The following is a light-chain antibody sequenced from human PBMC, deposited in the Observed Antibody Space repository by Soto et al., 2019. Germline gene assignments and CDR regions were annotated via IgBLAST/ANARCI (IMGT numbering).Light chain of an antibody. CDR3: YSYVDSSTVYV. Sequence: QSALTQPASVSGSPGQSITISCTGTSSDVGSYNLVSWYQQHPGKVPKLIIYEGSKRPSGVSNRFSVSRSGNTASLTISGLQAEDEADYYCYSYVDSSTVYVFGTGTKVTVL. CDR1: SSDVGSYNL. V-gene: IGLV2-23*01. J-gene: IGLJ1*01. CDR2: EGS.